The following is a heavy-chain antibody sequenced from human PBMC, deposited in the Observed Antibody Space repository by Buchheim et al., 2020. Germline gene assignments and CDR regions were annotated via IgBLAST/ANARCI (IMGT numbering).Heavy chain of an antibody. CDR3: AATYSSSSDGDY. V-gene: IGHV4-59*08. J-gene: IGHJ4*02. Sequence: QVQLQESGPGLVKPSETLSLTCTVSGGSISSYYWSWIRQPPGKGLEWIGYIYYSGSTNYNPSLKSRVTISVDTSKNQFSLKLSSVTAADTAVYYCAATYSSSSDGDYGGQGTL. CDR2: IYYSGST. D-gene: IGHD6-6*01. CDR1: GGSISSYY.